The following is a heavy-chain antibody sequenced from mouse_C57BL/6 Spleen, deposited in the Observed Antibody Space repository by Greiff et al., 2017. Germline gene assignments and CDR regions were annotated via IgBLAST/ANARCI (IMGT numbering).Heavy chain of an antibody. CDR3: ARLDYYGSRVPWFAY. V-gene: IGHV1-42*01. CDR1: GYSFTGYY. Sequence: EVQLQQSGPELVKPGASVKISCKASGYSFTGYYMNWVKQSPEKSLEWIGEINPSTGGTTYNQKFKAKATLTVDKSSSTAYMQLKSLTSEDSAVYCCARLDYYGSRVPWFAYWGHGTLVTVSA. CDR2: INPSTGGT. J-gene: IGHJ3*01. D-gene: IGHD1-1*01.